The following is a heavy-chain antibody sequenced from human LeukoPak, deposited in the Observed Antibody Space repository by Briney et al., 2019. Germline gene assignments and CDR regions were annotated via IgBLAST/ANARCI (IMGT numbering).Heavy chain of an antibody. Sequence: GGSLRLSCAASGFTLSSYSMNWVRQAPGKGLEWVSSISSSSSYIYYADSVKGRFTISRDNAKNSLYLQMNSLRAEDTAVYYCARGGVTGTTNYWGQGTLVTVSS. CDR2: ISSSSSYI. D-gene: IGHD1-7*01. J-gene: IGHJ4*02. CDR3: ARGGVTGTTNY. V-gene: IGHV3-21*01. CDR1: GFTLSSYS.